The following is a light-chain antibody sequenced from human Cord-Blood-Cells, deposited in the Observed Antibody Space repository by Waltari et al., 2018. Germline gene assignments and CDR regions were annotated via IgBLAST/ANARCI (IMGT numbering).Light chain of an antibody. J-gene: IGLJ3*02. Sequence: QYALTQPASVSGSPGQSITISCTGTSSDVGSYNLVSCYQQHPGKARKLLIYEGSKRPSGVSHRFSGSKSGNTASLTISGLQAEDEADYYCCSYAGSSTWVFGGGTKLTIL. V-gene: IGLV2-23*01. CDR2: EGS. CDR1: SSDVGSYNL. CDR3: CSYAGSSTWV.